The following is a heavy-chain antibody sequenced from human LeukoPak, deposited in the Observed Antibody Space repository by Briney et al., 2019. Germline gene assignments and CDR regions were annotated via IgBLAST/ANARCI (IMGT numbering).Heavy chain of an antibody. Sequence: KPSETLSLTCAVYGGSFSGYHWSWIRQPPGKGLEWIGEINHSGSTNYNPSLKSRVTISVDTSKNQFSLKLSSVTAADTAVYYCARMGGYGRWLRPGAVGYWGQGTLVTVSS. J-gene: IGHJ4*02. CDR2: INHSGST. CDR3: ARMGGYGRWLRPGAVGY. CDR1: GGSFSGYH. D-gene: IGHD5-12*01. V-gene: IGHV4-34*01.